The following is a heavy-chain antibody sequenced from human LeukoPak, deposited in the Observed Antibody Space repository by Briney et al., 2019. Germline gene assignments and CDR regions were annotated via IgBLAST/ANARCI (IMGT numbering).Heavy chain of an antibody. CDR1: GFTFSTFS. CDR3: ARGGSTSGAYDFWSGSGFDY. CDR2: IRSSSSYI. D-gene: IGHD3-3*01. V-gene: IGHV3-21*01. J-gene: IGHJ4*02. Sequence: GGSLRLSCVASGFTFSTFSINWVRQAPGKGLEWVSFIRSSSSYIYYADSVKGRFTISRDNAKNSLYLQMNSLRAEDTAVYYCARGGSTSGAYDFWSGSGFDYWGQGTLVTVSS.